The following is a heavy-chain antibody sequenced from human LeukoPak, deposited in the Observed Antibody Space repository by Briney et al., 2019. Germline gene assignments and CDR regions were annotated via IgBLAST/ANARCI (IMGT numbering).Heavy chain of an antibody. CDR3: ARDLVVVTAIRPIGMDV. CDR2: ISSSGSTI. D-gene: IGHD2-21*02. CDR1: AFTFSSYE. V-gene: IGHV3-48*03. J-gene: IGHJ6*02. Sequence: GGSLRLSCAASAFTFSSYEMNWVRQAPGKGLEWVSYISSSGSTIYYADSMKGRFTISRDNSKNTLYLQMNSLRAEDTAVYYCARDLVVVTAIRPIGMDVWGQGTTVTVSS.